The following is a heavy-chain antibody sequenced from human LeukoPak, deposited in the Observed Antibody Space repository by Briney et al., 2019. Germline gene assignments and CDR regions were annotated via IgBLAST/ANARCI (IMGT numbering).Heavy chain of an antibody. J-gene: IGHJ4*02. D-gene: IGHD5-18*01. CDR2: INPNSGGT. CDR1: GYTFTGYY. CDR3: ASFAMVKYDY. V-gene: IGHV1-2*06. Sequence: ASVRVSCKASGYTFTGYYMHWARQAPGQGLEWMGRINPNSGGTNYAQKFQGRVTITADKSTSTAYMELSSLRSEDTAVYYCASFAMVKYDYWGQGTLVTVSS.